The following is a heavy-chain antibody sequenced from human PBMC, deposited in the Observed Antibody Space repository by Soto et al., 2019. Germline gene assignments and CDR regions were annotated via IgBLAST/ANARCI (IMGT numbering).Heavy chain of an antibody. Sequence: ASVKVSCKASGCTFTSYGISWVRQAPGQGLEWMGWISAYNGNTNYAQKVQGRVTMTTDTSTSTAYMELRSLRSDDTAVYYCARGVPYDYVWGSYRYFDYWGQGTLVTVSS. J-gene: IGHJ4*02. D-gene: IGHD3-16*02. CDR3: ARGVPYDYVWGSYRYFDY. V-gene: IGHV1-18*04. CDR2: ISAYNGNT. CDR1: GCTFTSYG.